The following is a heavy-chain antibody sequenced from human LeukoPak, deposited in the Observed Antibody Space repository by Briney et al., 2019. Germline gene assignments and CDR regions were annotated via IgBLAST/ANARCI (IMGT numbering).Heavy chain of an antibody. V-gene: IGHV1-69*05. CDR3: ARERGVQIVNPAPHWFDP. CDR1: GYSFTDYY. CDR2: IIPIFGTA. D-gene: IGHD2/OR15-2a*01. Sequence: SVKVSCKTSGYSFTDYYMHWVRQAPGQGLEWMGWIIPIFGTANYAQKFQGRVTITTDESTSTAYMELSSLRSEDTAVYYCARERGVQIVNPAPHWFDPWGQGTLVTVSS. J-gene: IGHJ5*02.